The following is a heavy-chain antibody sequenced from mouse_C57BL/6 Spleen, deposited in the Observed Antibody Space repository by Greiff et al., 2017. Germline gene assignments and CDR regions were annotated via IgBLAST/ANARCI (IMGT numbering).Heavy chain of an antibody. V-gene: IGHV1-39*01. Sequence: EVHLVESGPELVKPGASVTISCKASGYSFTDYNMNWVKPSNGQSLEWIGVINPNYGPPSYNQKFKAKATLTVDQSSSTAYMQLISLTSDDSAVYYCASSCTTGAMDYWCQGTSVTVSS. CDR3: ASSCTTGAMDY. D-gene: IGHD1-1*01. CDR2: INPNYGPP. CDR1: GYSFTDYN. J-gene: IGHJ4*01.